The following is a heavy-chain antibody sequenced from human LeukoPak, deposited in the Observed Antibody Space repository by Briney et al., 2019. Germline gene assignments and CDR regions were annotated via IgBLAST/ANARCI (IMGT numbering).Heavy chain of an antibody. Sequence: EASVKVSCTASGYTFTGYYMHWVRLAPGQGIEWMGWINTNSGGTNYAQKFQGRVSMTRDTSISTAYMELSRLRSDVTAVYYCARDFDTMVRGVPDDYWGQGTLVTVSS. V-gene: IGHV1-2*02. D-gene: IGHD3-10*01. CDR3: ARDFDTMVRGVPDDY. J-gene: IGHJ4*02. CDR2: INTNSGGT. CDR1: GYTFTGYY.